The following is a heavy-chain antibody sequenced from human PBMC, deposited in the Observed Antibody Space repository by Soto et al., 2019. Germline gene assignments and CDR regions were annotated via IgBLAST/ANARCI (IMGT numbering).Heavy chain of an antibody. J-gene: IGHJ6*03. D-gene: IGHD3-10*01. CDR3: AWQGGGGPGYFYYWDA. CDR2: VYPSDSDA. Sequence: GESLKISCETSGDSFYTTWISWVRQMPGKGPGGMGNVYPSDSDARYSPSLQGQVIISVDKSIKTPYLQWTTLKASDPAIYSCAWQGGGGPGYFYYWDAWGKGT. V-gene: IGHV5-51*01. CDR1: GDSFYTTW.